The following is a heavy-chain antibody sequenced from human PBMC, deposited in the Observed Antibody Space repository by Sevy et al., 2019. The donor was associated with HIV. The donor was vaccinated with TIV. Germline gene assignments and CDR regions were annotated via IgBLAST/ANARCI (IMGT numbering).Heavy chain of an antibody. CDR3: ARPSRIAPARAFDY. CDR2: INSDGSST. V-gene: IGHV3-74*01. CDR1: GFTFTNYW. D-gene: IGHD6-13*01. Sequence: GGSLRLSCAASGFTFTNYWMHWVRQVPGKGLVWVSRINSDGSSTAYADSVKGRFTISRDNAKNTMYLQMNSLRAEDTAVYYCARPSRIAPARAFDYWGQGILVTVSS. J-gene: IGHJ4*02.